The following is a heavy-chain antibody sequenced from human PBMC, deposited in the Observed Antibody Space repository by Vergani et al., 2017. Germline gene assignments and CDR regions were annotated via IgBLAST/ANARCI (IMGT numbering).Heavy chain of an antibody. J-gene: IGHJ6*02. Sequence: QAQLQQWGPGLVKPSETLTLTCDVSDSSIMTNPYWGWFRQSPGKGLEWIGCIHHSGDTHYNSSLKSRVSISIVSSSKFSLSLTSVTAADTAIYYCARHRGSGGFFPSSYLYGMDVWGHGTTVTVSS. CDR1: DSSIMTNPY. D-gene: IGHD3-10*01. CDR3: ARHRGSGGFFPSSYLYGMDV. V-gene: IGHV4-38-2*01. CDR2: IHHSGDT.